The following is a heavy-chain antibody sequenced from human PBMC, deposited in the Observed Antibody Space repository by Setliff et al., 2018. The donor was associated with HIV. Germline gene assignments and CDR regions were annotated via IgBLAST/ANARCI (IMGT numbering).Heavy chain of an antibody. CDR1: GFTFSSYA. D-gene: IGHD3-3*01. CDR2: ISGTGYTT. J-gene: IGHJ6*02. CDR3: AKSLVGYDFWGGYPPLDYYGMDV. Sequence: GGSLRLSCAASGFTFSSYAMNWVRQAPGKGLEWVSSISGTGYTTFYADSVKGRFTISRDNSKNTLFLQMNSLRAEDTALYYCAKSLVGYDFWGGYPPLDYYGMDVWGQGTTVTVS. V-gene: IGHV3-23*01.